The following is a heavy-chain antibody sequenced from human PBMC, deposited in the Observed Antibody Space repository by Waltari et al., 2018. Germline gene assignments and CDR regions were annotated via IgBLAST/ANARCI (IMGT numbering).Heavy chain of an antibody. V-gene: IGHV4-39*07. CDR3: ATNCGGDCYSDFGTFDI. D-gene: IGHD2-21*01. CDR2: IYYSGST. Sequence: QLQLQESGPGLVKPSETLSLTCTVSGGSISSSSYYLGWVRQPPGKGPEWIGSIYYSGSTYYNPSLKSRVTISVDTSKNQFSLKLSSVTAADTAVYYCATNCGGDCYSDFGTFDIWGQGTMVTVSS. J-gene: IGHJ3*02. CDR1: GGSISSSSYY.